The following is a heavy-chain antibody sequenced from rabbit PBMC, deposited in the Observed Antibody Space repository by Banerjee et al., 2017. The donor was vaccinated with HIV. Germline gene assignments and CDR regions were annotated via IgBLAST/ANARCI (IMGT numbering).Heavy chain of an antibody. CDR1: GVSFSISSY. V-gene: IGHV1S40*01. Sequence: QSLEESGGDLVKPGASLTLTCTASGVSFSISSYMCWVRPAPGKGLEWIACIDAGASGFTYFATWAKGRFTISKTSSTTVTLQMTSLTAADTATYFCARDLTDAIGWNFGWWGPGTLVTVS. J-gene: IGHJ4*01. CDR2: IDAGASGFT. CDR3: ARDLTDAIGWNFGW. D-gene: IGHD4-1*01.